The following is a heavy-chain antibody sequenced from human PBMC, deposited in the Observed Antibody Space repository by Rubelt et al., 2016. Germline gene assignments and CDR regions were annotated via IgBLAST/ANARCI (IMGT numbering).Heavy chain of an antibody. CDR1: GFGVVNNY. CDR2: IYSGGST. Sequence: EVQLVESGGGLVQPGGSLRLSCAASGFGVVNNYMIWVRQAPGKGLEWVSLIYSGGSTSYAASVNGRFTISRHNSRNTLYLQMDSLRTEDTAVYYCGAASQQLVDMDVWGKGTTVTVSS. D-gene: IGHD1-1*01. CDR3: GAASQQLVDMDV. J-gene: IGHJ6*03. V-gene: IGHV3-53*04.